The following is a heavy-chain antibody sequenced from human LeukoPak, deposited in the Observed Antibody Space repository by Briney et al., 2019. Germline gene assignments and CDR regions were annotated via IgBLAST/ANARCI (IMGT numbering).Heavy chain of an antibody. CDR1: GYTFTSYG. Sequence: ASVKVSCKASGYTFTSYGISWVRQAPGQGLEWMGWISAYNGNTNYAQKLQGRVTMTTDTSTSTAYMELRSLRSDDTAVYYCARLAGGSLLRGYFDYWGQGTLVTVSS. CDR3: ARLAGGSLLRGYFDY. V-gene: IGHV1-18*01. CDR2: ISAYNGNT. J-gene: IGHJ4*02. D-gene: IGHD1-26*01.